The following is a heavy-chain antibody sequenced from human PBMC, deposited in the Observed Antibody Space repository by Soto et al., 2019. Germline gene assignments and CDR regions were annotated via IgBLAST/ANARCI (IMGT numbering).Heavy chain of an antibody. Sequence: QVQVVQSGAEVRKPGASVKLSCKVLAYTLTEFPIHWVRQAPGKGLEWMGVSDPEEGDTIFAQKFQGRVTMTEDTSTDTVYMELSSLRSEDTAVCYCAIGGRAAEFDYWGQGTLVTVSS. CDR3: AIGGRAAEFDY. CDR1: AYTLTEFP. V-gene: IGHV1-24*01. CDR2: SDPEEGDT. J-gene: IGHJ4*02. D-gene: IGHD2-15*01.